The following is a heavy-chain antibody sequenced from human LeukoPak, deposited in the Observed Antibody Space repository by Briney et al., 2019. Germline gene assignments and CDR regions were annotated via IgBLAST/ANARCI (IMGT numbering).Heavy chain of an antibody. V-gene: IGHV1-18*01. D-gene: IGHD3-10*01. Sequence: ASVKVSCKASGYTFTSYGISWVRQAPGQGLEWMGWISAYNGNTNYAQKLQGRVTMTTDTSTSTAYMELRSLRSDDTAVYYCARAVRITMVRGSYDYWGQGTLVTVSS. CDR1: GYTFTSYG. CDR3: ARAVRITMVRGSYDY. J-gene: IGHJ4*02. CDR2: ISAYNGNT.